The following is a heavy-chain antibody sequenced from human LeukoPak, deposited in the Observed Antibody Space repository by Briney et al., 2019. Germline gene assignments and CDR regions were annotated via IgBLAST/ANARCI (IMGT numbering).Heavy chain of an antibody. J-gene: IGHJ4*02. CDR3: ARTSITMIVVVIDY. D-gene: IGHD3-22*01. Sequence: ASVKVSCKASGYTFTNFGISWVRQAPGQGLEWMGWISGYNGNTNYAQKLQGRVTMTTDTSTSTAYMDLRSLRSDDTAVYYCARTSITMIVVVIDYWGQGTLVTVSS. CDR1: GYTFTNFG. CDR2: ISGYNGNT. V-gene: IGHV1-18*01.